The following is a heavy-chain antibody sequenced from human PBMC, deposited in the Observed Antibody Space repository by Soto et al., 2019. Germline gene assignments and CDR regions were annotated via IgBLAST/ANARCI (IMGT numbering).Heavy chain of an antibody. CDR2: ISATGGLT. CDR3: AREIGAPRGWFDS. V-gene: IGHV3-23*01. J-gene: IGHJ5*01. D-gene: IGHD1-26*01. Sequence: EVHLLESGGGLVQPGGSLRLSCAASGFSFSTFAMNWVRQAPGKGLEWVSGISATGGLTYYADSVKGRFTISRDNSKNVLYLQINSVSADDTALYYCAREIGAPRGWFDSWGQGTLVTVSS. CDR1: GFSFSTFA.